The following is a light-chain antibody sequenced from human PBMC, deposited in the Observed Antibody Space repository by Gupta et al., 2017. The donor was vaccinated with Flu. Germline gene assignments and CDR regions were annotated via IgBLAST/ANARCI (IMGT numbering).Light chain of an antibody. CDR2: KVT. CDR1: SSDVGAYNY. CDR3: ISYTARSTYV. V-gene: IGLV2-14*01. Sequence: TSSDVGAYNYVAWYQQHPGKAPKVMIYKVTDRPSGVSNRFSGSKSGNTASLTISGLQAEDEADYYCISYTARSTYVFGGGTKVTVL. J-gene: IGLJ1*01.